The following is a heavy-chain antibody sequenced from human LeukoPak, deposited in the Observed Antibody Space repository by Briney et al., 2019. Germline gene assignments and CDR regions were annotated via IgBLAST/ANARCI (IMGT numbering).Heavy chain of an antibody. J-gene: IGHJ4*02. Sequence: PGGSLRLSCAASGFTFSNYAMSWVRQAPGKGLEWVSAISSSGSSTYYADSVKDRFTISRENSMNTLYLRMNSLRADDTAVYFCARSDGPLVVVTLDYWGQGTLVTVSS. D-gene: IGHD3-22*01. CDR2: ISSSGSST. CDR3: ARSDGPLVVVTLDY. V-gene: IGHV3-23*01. CDR1: GFTFSNYA.